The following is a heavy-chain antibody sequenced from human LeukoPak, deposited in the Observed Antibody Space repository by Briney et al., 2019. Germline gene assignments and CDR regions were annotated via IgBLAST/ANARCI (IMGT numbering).Heavy chain of an antibody. CDR3: ASHNEYYDFWSGYREYDAFDI. Sequence: SVKVSCKASGGTFSSYAISWVRQAPGQGLEWMGGIIPIFGTANYAQKFQGRVTITADESTSTAYMELSSLRSEDTAVYYCASHNEYYDFWSGYREYDAFDIWGQGTMVTVSS. V-gene: IGHV1-69*01. J-gene: IGHJ3*02. D-gene: IGHD3-3*01. CDR1: GGTFSSYA. CDR2: IIPIFGTA.